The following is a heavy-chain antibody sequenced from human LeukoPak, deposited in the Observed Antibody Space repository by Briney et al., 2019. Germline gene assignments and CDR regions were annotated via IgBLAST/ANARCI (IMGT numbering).Heavy chain of an antibody. Sequence: SVTVSFKASRGTFSSYAISWVRQPPGQGLEGMGGIIPIFNEPYYAQKVQGRVTITADRSTSTVSMELRSLTSEDTAIYYCARGHGDILSAFAYWGQGTLVTVSS. V-gene: IGHV1-69*06. CDR3: ARGHGDILSAFAY. CDR1: RGTFSSYA. CDR2: IIPIFNEP. D-gene: IGHD3-9*01. J-gene: IGHJ4*02.